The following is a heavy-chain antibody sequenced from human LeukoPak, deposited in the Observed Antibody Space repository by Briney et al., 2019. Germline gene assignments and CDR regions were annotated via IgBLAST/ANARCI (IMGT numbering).Heavy chain of an antibody. D-gene: IGHD2-2*01. V-gene: IGHV3-23*01. CDR2: ICGSDGSR. J-gene: IGHJ4*02. CDR1: GFTFSTYA. Sequence: PGGSLRLSCAASGFTFSTYAMSWVRQAPGTGLEWVSAICGSDGSRYYADSVKGRFTISRDNSKNTLYLQMNSLRGEDTAVYYCAKGGSPSCYSSSGYWGQGTLVTVSS. CDR3: AKGGSPSCYSSSGY.